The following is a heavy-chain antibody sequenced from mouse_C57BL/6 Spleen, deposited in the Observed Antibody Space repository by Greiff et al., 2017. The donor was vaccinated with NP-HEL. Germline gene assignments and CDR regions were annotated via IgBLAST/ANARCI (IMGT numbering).Heavy chain of an antibody. CDR3: ARGFYYGSSLWYFGV. D-gene: IGHD1-1*01. Sequence: VQLQQPGAELVMPGASVKLSCKASGYTFTSYWMHWVKQRPGQGLEWIGEIDPSDSYTNYNQKFKGKSTLTVDKSSSTAYMQLSSLTSEDSAVYYCARGFYYGSSLWYFGVWGTGATVTVSS. CDR2: IDPSDSYT. J-gene: IGHJ1*03. V-gene: IGHV1-69*01. CDR1: GYTFTSYW.